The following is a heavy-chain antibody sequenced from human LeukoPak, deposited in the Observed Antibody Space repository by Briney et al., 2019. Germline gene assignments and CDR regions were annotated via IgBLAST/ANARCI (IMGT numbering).Heavy chain of an antibody. D-gene: IGHD3-10*01. CDR3: ARLSAYYYGAFFYYYMDV. V-gene: IGHV3-21*01. CDR1: GFTFSSYS. J-gene: IGHJ6*03. Sequence: GGSLRLSCTASGFTFSSYSMNWVRQAPGKGLEWVSSISGSSSYIYYADSVKGRFTISRDNAKNSLYLQMNSLRAGDTALYYCARLSAYYYGAFFYYYMDVWGKGTTVTVSS. CDR2: ISGSSSYI.